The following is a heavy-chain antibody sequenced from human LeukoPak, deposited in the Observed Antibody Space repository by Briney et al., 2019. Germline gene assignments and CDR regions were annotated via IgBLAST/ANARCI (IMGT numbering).Heavy chain of an antibody. CDR1: GGSFSGYS. V-gene: IGHV4-30-2*01. J-gene: IGHJ4*02. CDR3: ARMVRGVHTFDY. D-gene: IGHD3-10*01. Sequence: SETLSLTCAVYGGSFSGYSWSWIRQPPGKGLEWIGYIYHSGSTYYNPSLKSRVTISVDRSKNQFSLKLSSVTAADTAVYYCARMVRGVHTFDYWGQGTLVTVSS. CDR2: IYHSGST.